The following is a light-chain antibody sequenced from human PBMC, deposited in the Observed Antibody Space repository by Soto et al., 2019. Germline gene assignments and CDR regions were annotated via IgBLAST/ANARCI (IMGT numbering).Light chain of an antibody. V-gene: IGLV2-23*01. CDR3: CPSAPESTYL. CDR2: KGT. CDR1: SSDVGAYNS. J-gene: IGLJ1*01. Sequence: QSSLAQPASVSGSPGQSVTISCTGTSSDVGAYNSVSWYQQHPDKAPQLMIYKGTQRPSGVSNRFSGSTSGNAASLTISGLQAGDEADYFCCPSAPESTYLFGTGTKVTVL.